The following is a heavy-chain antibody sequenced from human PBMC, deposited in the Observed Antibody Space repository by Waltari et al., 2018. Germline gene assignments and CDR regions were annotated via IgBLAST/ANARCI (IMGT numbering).Heavy chain of an antibody. J-gene: IGHJ4*02. CDR2: IRSKAYGGTT. V-gene: IGHV3-49*04. D-gene: IGHD3-3*01. CDR3: TRDYDFWSGYYI. CDR1: GCTFGAYA. Sequence: EVQLVESGGGWVQPGRSLRLSCTAAGCTFGAYALSWVRQAPGKGLEWVGFIRSKAYGGTTEYAASVKGRFTISRDDSKSIAYLQMNSLKTEDTAVYYCTRDYDFWSGYYIWGQGTLVTVSS.